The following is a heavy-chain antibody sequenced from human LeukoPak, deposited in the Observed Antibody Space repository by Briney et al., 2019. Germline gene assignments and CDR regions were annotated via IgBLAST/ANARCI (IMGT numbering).Heavy chain of an antibody. V-gene: IGHV3-11*01. D-gene: IGHD2-2*01. J-gene: IGHJ5*02. CDR3: AREVVPAAIRGFDP. Sequence: GGSLRLSCAASGFTFSDYYMSWIRQAPGKGLEWVSYISSSGSTIYYADSVKGRFTISRDNAKNSLYLQMNSLRAEDTAVYYCAREVVPAAIRGFDPWGQGTLVTVSS. CDR1: GFTFSDYY. CDR2: ISSSGSTI.